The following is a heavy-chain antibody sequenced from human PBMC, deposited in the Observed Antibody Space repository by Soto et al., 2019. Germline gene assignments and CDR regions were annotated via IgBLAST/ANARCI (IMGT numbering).Heavy chain of an antibody. CDR1: GFTFWKSR. Sequence: PGGSLRLSCAASGFTFWKSRMHWVRQAPGKGLVWVSRINSDGIDTNYADSVKGRFTISRDNAKNTLYLQMNGLRAEDTAVYYCAREPNWHFDLWGRGTLVTVSS. CDR3: AREPNWHFDL. V-gene: IGHV3-74*01. J-gene: IGHJ2*01. CDR2: INSDGIDT.